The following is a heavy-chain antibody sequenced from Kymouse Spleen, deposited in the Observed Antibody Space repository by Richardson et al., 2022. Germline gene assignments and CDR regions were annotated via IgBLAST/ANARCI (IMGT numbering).Heavy chain of an antibody. CDR3: AGTSHCYSDAFDI. V-gene: IGHV4-39*01. CDR2: IYYSGST. Sequence: QLQLQESGPGLVKPSETLSLTCTVSGGSISSSSYYWGWIRQPPGKGLEWIGSIYYSGSTYYNPSLKSRVTISVDTSKNQFSLKLSSVTAADTAVYYCAGTSHCYSDAFDIWGQGTMVTVSS. CDR1: GGSISSSSYY. D-gene: IGHD2-21*02. J-gene: IGHJ3*02.